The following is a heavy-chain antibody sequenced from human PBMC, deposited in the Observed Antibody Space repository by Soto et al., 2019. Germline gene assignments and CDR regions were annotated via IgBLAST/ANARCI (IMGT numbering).Heavy chain of an antibody. D-gene: IGHD3-3*01. Sequence: PGGSLRLSCAASGFTFSDFFMGWIRQAPGKGLEWVSYISGTSKTISYADSVKGRFTVSRDNAKNSLYLQMNSLRAEDTAVYFCARMRFLECLGYGWSAPGAQGSLVTVPS. CDR3: ARMRFLECLGYGWSAP. V-gene: IGHV3-11*01. CDR1: GFTFSDFF. CDR2: ISGTSKTI. J-gene: IGHJ5*02.